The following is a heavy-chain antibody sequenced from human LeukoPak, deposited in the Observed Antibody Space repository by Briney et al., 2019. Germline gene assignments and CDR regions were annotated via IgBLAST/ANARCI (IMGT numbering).Heavy chain of an antibody. V-gene: IGHV3-72*01. CDR3: ARNSLRTCSGGTCSNLYS. CDR2: SRNKDNSYST. D-gene: IGHD2-15*01. CDR1: GFTLSDHF. J-gene: IGHJ4*02. Sequence: GGSLRLSCAASGFTLSDHFMDWVRQAPGKGLEWVARSRNKDNSYSTEYAASVKGRFTIFRDDAKNSLYLQMNGLKTEDTAVYFCARNSLRTCSGGTCSNLYSWGQGTLLTVSS.